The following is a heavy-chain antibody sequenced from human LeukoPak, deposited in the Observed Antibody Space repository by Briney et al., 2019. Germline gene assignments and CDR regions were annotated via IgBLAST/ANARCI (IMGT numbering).Heavy chain of an antibody. J-gene: IGHJ4*02. Sequence: PSETLSLTCTVSGASISSSSYYWGWIRQPPGKGLEWIGSIYYGGSTYYNPSLKSRVTISVDTSKNQFSLKLSSVTAADTAVYYCARDDTSYGSGSYSNWGQGTLVTVSS. V-gene: IGHV4-39*07. D-gene: IGHD3-10*01. CDR3: ARDDTSYGSGSYSN. CDR2: IYYGGST. CDR1: GASISSSSYY.